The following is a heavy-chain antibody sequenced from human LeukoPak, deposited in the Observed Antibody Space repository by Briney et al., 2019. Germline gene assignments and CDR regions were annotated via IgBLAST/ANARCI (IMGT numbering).Heavy chain of an antibody. Sequence: GESLKISCKGSGFIFNTYWISWVRQMPGKGLEWMGIVDPTDSDVDYSPSFQGHVTISSDTSTSTVYLQWSSLKASDTAVYYCARRARYHSSFPLDFWGQGTQGIVSS. CDR1: GFIFNTYW. J-gene: IGHJ4*02. CDR2: VDPTDSDV. V-gene: IGHV5-10-1*01. D-gene: IGHD6-13*01. CDR3: ARRARYHSSFPLDF.